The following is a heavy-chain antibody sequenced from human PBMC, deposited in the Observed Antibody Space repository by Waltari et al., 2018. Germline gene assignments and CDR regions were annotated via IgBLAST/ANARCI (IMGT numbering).Heavy chain of an antibody. CDR2: IYIGGGT. V-gene: IGHV3-66*01. J-gene: IGHJ4*02. Sequence: EVQLVQSGGGLGQRGGSLRRSCAPSGFIAVCNHTAWVRQSPGKVLECVSVIYIGGGTYDGAAVKGRFTISRDTSKNTLFLQMNSLRAEDTAMYYCARVGDYALKDWGQGTLVTVSS. D-gene: IGHD4-17*01. CDR1: GFIAVCNH. CDR3: ARVGDYALKD.